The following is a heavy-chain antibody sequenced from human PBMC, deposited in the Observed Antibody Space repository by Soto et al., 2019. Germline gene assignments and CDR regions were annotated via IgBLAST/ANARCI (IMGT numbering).Heavy chain of an antibody. CDR2: IYHSGST. CDR3: ACRNDYGDLDY. V-gene: IGHV4-4*03. Sequence: LRRTLSLTCAVSGGSISSSNWWSWVRQPPGKGLEWIGEIYHSGSTNYNPSLKSRVTISVDKSKNQFSVKLSSVTAADTAVYYCACRNDYGDLDYWGQRTLVTVSS. CDR1: GGSISSSNW. J-gene: IGHJ4*02. D-gene: IGHD4-17*01.